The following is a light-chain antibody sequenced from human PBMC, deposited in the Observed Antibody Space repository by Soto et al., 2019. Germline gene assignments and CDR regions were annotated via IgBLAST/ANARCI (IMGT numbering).Light chain of an antibody. J-gene: IGKJ1*01. CDR1: QSVSSSY. CDR2: GAS. Sequence: EIVLTQSPGTLSLSPGERATLSCRASQSVSSSYLAWYQQKPGQAPRLLIYGASSRATGIPDRFSGSGSETDFTLTISRLEPEDFAVYYCQQYGTFPRTFGQGTKVDI. CDR3: QQYGTFPRT. V-gene: IGKV3-20*01.